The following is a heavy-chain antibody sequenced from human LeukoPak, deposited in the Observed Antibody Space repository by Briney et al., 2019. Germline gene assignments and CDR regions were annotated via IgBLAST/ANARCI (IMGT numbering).Heavy chain of an antibody. CDR2: ISGSGGST. V-gene: IGHV3-23*01. CDR3: AKVPRDGYNLYFDY. D-gene: IGHD5-24*01. Sequence: GGSLRLSCAASGFTFSSYGMHWVRQAPGKGLEWVSGISGSGGSTYYADSVKGRFTISRDKSKNTLYLQMNSLRAEDTAVYYCAKVPRDGYNLYFDYWGQGTLVTVSS. CDR1: GFTFSSYG. J-gene: IGHJ4*02.